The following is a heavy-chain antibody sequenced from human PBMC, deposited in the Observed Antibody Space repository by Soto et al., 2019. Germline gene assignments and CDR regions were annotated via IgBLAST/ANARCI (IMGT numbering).Heavy chain of an antibody. CDR2: ISYDGSNK. CDR1: GFTFSSYG. CDR3: AKDPSPYYDFWSGYLNGMDV. V-gene: IGHV3-30*18. D-gene: IGHD3-3*01. Sequence: SLRLSCAASGFTFSSYGMHWVRQAPGKGLEWVAVISYDGSNKYYADSVKGRFTISRDNSKNTLYLQMNSLRAEDTAVYYCAKDPSPYYDFWSGYLNGMDVWGQGTTVTVSS. J-gene: IGHJ6*02.